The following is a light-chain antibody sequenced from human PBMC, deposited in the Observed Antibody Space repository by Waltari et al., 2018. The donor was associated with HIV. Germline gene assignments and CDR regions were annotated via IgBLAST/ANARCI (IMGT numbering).Light chain of an antibody. CDR2: QDS. CDR3: QAWDSSTLVV. CDR1: KLGDKY. J-gene: IGLJ2*01. Sequence: SYELTQPPSVSVSPGQTASITCSGDKLGDKYACWYQPKPGQSPMLVIYQDSKRPSGIPERFSGSNCGNTATLTISGTQARDGADYYCQAWDSSTLVVFGGGSKLTVL. V-gene: IGLV3-1*01.